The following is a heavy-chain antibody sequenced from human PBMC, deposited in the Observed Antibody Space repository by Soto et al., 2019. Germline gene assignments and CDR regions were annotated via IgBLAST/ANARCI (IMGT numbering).Heavy chain of an antibody. V-gene: IGHV3-23*01. CDR3: AKEMTSGYYLFEY. D-gene: IGHD3-22*01. J-gene: IGHJ4*02. CDR1: GFTFSSYA. Sequence: EVQLLQSGGGLVQPGGSLRLSCAASGFTFSSYAMSWVRQAPGKGLEWVSTISGTGGSTYYPDSVKGRFTISRDNSKNTVYLQMNSLRAEDAAVYYCAKEMTSGYYLFEYWGQGTLVTVSS. CDR2: ISGTGGST.